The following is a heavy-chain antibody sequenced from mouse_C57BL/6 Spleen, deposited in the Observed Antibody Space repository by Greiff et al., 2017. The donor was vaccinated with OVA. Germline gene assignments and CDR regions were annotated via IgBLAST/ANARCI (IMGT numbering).Heavy chain of an antibody. V-gene: IGHV1-19*01. D-gene: IGHD1-1*01. CDR2: INPYNGGT. CDR3: AKVYGSSYGGFAD. Sequence: VQLQQSGPVLVKPGASVKMSCKASGYTFTDYYMNWVKQSHGKSLEWIGVINPYNGGTSYNQKFKGKATLTVDKSSSTAYMELNSLTSEDSAVYYCAKVYGSSYGGFADWGQGTLVTVSA. J-gene: IGHJ3*01. CDR1: GYTFTDYY.